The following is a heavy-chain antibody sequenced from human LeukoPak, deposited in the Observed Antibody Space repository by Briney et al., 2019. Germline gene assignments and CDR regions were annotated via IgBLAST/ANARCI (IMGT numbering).Heavy chain of an antibody. CDR1: GFSFSEHG. CDR3: ARDRYFGSDGFDI. D-gene: IGHD3-10*01. J-gene: IGHJ3*02. CDR2: TWYDGSNN. Sequence: PGGSLRLSCAASGFSFSEHGMHWVREAPGKGPEWVTVTWYDGSNNHYADSVKGRFTISRDNSKNTVFLEMNSLRAEDTAVYHCARDRYFGSDGFDIRGPGTMVIVSS. V-gene: IGHV3-33*01.